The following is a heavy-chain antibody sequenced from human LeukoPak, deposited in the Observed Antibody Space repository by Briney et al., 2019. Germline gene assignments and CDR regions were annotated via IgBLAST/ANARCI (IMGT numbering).Heavy chain of an antibody. Sequence: GGSLRLSCAASGFTFSSYWMNWVRQAPGKGLEWVSFISSGGTIIYYTDSVKGRFTISRDNAKNSLYLQMNSLRAEDTAVYYCARESYSARFDYWGQGTLVTVSS. CDR3: ARESYSARFDY. J-gene: IGHJ4*02. V-gene: IGHV3-48*04. D-gene: IGHD2-21*01. CDR1: GFTFSSYW. CDR2: ISSGGTII.